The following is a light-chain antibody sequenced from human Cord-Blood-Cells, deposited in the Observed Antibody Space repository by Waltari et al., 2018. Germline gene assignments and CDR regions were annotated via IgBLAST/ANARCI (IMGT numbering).Light chain of an antibody. CDR3: QQYNNWPPWT. CDR2: GAS. J-gene: IGKJ1*01. V-gene: IGKV3-15*01. CDR1: QSVSSN. Sequence: EIVMTQSPATLSVSPGERATLSCRASQSVSSNLARYQQQPGQAPRLLIYGASTRATGIPARFIGSGSGTEFTLTISSLQSEDFAVYYCQQYNNWPPWTFGQGTKVEIK.